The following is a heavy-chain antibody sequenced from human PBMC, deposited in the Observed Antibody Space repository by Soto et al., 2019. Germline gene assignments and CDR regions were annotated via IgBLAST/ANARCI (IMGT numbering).Heavy chain of an antibody. D-gene: IGHD1-26*01. Sequence: QVQLVRSGAEVKKPGASVKVSCKASGYTFTSYDINWVRQATGQGLEWMGWMNPNSGNTGYAQKFQGRVTMTRNTSISTAYMELSSLRSEDTAVYYCARGLRIVGATTADYWGQGTLVTVSS. V-gene: IGHV1-8*01. CDR2: MNPNSGNT. J-gene: IGHJ4*02. CDR3: ARGLRIVGATTADY. CDR1: GYTFTSYD.